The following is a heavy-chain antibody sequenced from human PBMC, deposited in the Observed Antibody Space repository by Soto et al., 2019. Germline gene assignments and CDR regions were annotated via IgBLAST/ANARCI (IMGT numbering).Heavy chain of an antibody. V-gene: IGHV4-39*01. D-gene: IGHD6-6*01. CDR2: IYYSGST. CDR3: VRHYSSSKEKFDY. J-gene: IGHJ4*02. CDR1: GGSISSSSYY. Sequence: SETLSLTCTVSGGSISSSSYYWGWIRQPPGKGLEWIGSIYYSGSTYYNPSLKSRVTISVDTSKNQCSLKLSSVTAADTAVYYCVRHYSSSKEKFDYWGQGTLVTVSS.